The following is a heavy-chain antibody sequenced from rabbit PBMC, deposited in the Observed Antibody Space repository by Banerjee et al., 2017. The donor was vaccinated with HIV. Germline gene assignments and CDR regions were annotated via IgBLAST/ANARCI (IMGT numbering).Heavy chain of an antibody. V-gene: IGHV1S45*01. D-gene: IGHD4-2*01. CDR3: ARDMAIYAGDGEAFDL. CDR2: IYVGSSSNT. Sequence: QEQLEESGGDLVKPEGSLTLTCTASGFSFSSSYWICWVRQAPGKGLEWIACIYVGSSSNTYYASWAKGRFTISKTSSTTVTLQMTILTAADTATYFCARDMAIYAGDGEAFDLWGPGTLVTFS. J-gene: IGHJ4*01. CDR1: GFSFSSSYW.